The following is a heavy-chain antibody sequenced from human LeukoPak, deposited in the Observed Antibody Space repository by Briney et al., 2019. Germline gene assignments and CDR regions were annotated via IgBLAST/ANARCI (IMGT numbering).Heavy chain of an antibody. CDR1: GGSISSSSYY. J-gene: IGHJ3*02. D-gene: IGHD1-26*01. Sequence: PSETLSLTCTVSGGSISSSSYYWGWIRQPPGKGLEWIGSIYYSGSTYYNPSLKSRVTISVDTSKNQFSLKLSSVTAADTAVYYCARDGSRDAFDIWGQETMVTVSS. V-gene: IGHV4-39*07. CDR2: IYYSGST. CDR3: ARDGSRDAFDI.